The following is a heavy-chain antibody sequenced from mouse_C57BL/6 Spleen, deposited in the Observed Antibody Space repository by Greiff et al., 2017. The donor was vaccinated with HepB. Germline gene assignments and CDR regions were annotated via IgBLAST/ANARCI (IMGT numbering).Heavy chain of an antibody. V-gene: IGHV14-2*01. CDR3: AREVEGSFYYAMDY. CDR2: IDPEDGET. CDR1: GFNIKDYY. J-gene: IGHJ4*01. Sequence: DVKLQESGAELVKPGASVKLSCTASGFNIKDYYMHWVKQRTEQGLEWIGRIDPEDGETKYAPKFQGKATITADTSSNTAYLQLSSLTSEDTAVYYCAREVEGSFYYAMDYWGQGTSVTVSS. D-gene: IGHD1-1*01.